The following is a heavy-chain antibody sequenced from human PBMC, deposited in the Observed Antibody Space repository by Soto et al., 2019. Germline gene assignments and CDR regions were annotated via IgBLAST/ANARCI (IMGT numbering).Heavy chain of an antibody. D-gene: IGHD6-19*01. J-gene: IGHJ4*02. V-gene: IGHV4-30-2*01. CDR1: GGSISSGGYS. CDR3: ARGGLLPDY. Sequence: QLQLQESGSGLVKPSQTLSLTCAVSGGSISSGGYSWSWIRQPPGKGLEWIGYISPTGSTYFNPSLECRLTLXVDRSKNQFSLKLSSVTAADTAVYYCARGGLLPDYWGQGTLVTVSS. CDR2: ISPTGST.